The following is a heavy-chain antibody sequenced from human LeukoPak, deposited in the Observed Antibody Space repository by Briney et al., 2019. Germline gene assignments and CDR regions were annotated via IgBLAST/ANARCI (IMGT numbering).Heavy chain of an antibody. CDR3: ARAKAVSGSYRHLSIPDPPGDY. Sequence: SVKVSCKASGGTFSSYAISWVRQAPGQGLEWMGGIIPIFGTANYAQKFQGRVTITTDESTSTAYMELSSLRSEDTAVYYCARAKAVSGSYRHLSIPDPPGDYWGQGTLVTVSS. V-gene: IGHV1-69*05. CDR2: IIPIFGTA. J-gene: IGHJ4*02. CDR1: GGTFSSYA. D-gene: IGHD1-26*01.